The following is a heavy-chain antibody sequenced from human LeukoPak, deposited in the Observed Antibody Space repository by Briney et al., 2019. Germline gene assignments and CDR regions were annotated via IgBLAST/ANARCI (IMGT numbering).Heavy chain of an antibody. CDR3: ARVLDLSKRGLDAFDI. J-gene: IGHJ3*02. V-gene: IGHV4-59*01. D-gene: IGHD3-16*01. Sequence: SETLSLTCTVSGGSISSYFWSWIRQPPGKGLEWIGYVYYSGSTNYNPSLKSRVTMSVDTSKKQFSLKLSSATAADTAVYYCARVLDLSKRGLDAFDIWGQGTMVTVSS. CDR2: VYYSGST. CDR1: GGSISSYF.